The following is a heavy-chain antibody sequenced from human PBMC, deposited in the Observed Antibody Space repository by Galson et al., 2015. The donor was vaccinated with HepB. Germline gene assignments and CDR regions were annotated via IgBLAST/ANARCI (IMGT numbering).Heavy chain of an antibody. CDR3: ARVGLLHAFDI. V-gene: IGHV1-3*01. J-gene: IGHJ3*02. CDR1: GYTFTSYA. Sequence: SVKVSCTASGYTFTSYAMHWVRQAPGQRLEWMGWINAGNGNTKYSQRFQGRVTITRDTSASTAYMELSSLRSEDTAVYYCARVGLLHAFDIWGQGTMVTVSS. D-gene: IGHD2-21*01. CDR2: INAGNGNT.